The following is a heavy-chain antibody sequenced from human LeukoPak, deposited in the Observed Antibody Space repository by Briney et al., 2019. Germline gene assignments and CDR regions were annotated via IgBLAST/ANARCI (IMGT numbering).Heavy chain of an antibody. CDR1: GGSISSYY. D-gene: IGHD3-16*02. V-gene: IGHV4-59*01. J-gene: IGHJ3*02. CDR2: IYYSGST. CDR3: AASEIGYTAIDI. Sequence: SETLSLTCTVSGGSISSYYWSWIRQPPGKGLEWIGYIYYSGSTNYNPSLKSRVTISVDTSKNQFSLKLSSVTAADTAVYYCAASEIGYTAIDIWGQGTMVTVSS.